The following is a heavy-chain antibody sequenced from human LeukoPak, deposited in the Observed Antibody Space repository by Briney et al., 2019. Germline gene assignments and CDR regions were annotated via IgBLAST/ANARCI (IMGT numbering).Heavy chain of an antibody. J-gene: IGHJ4*02. CDR3: AKGHQWLVN. CDR1: GFTFSSYA. V-gene: IGHV3-23*01. CDR2: ISGSGGST. D-gene: IGHD6-19*01. Sequence: GGSLRLSCAASGFTFSSYAMTWVRQAPGKGLEWVSAISGSGGSTYYADSVKGRFTNSRDNSKNTLFLQMNSLRAEDTAVYYCAKGHQWLVNWGQGTLVTVPS.